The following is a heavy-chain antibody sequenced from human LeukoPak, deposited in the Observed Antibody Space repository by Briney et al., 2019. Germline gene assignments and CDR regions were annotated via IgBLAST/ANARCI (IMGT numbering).Heavy chain of an antibody. CDR1: GYTFVTSG. CDR3: ARDGPLGYFQD. CDR2: IRPDFRMT. Sequence: ASVKLSCKTSGYTFVTSGICWVRQAPGQGLEWMEWIRPDFRMTYYAQKVQGRVAMTADTSTRTAYLELRSLRSDDTAVYYCARDGPLGYFQDWGQGTLVTVSS. V-gene: IGHV1-18*01. D-gene: IGHD3-10*01. J-gene: IGHJ1*01.